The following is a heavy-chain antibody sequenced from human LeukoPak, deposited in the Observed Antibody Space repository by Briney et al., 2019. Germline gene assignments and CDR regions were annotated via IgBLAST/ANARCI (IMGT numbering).Heavy chain of an antibody. CDR2: IWYDGSNK. J-gene: IGHJ3*02. D-gene: IGHD6-19*01. CDR1: GFTFSSYW. Sequence: GGSLRLSCAASGFTFSSYWMHWVRQAPGKGLEWVAVIWYDGSNKYYADSVKGRFTISRDNSKNTLYLQMNSLRAEDTAVYYCAKGGTSKQWLVGGAFDIWGQGTMVTVSS. V-gene: IGHV3-33*06. CDR3: AKGGTSKQWLVGGAFDI.